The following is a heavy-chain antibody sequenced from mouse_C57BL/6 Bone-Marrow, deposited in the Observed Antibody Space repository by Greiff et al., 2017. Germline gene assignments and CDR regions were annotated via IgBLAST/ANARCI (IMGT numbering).Heavy chain of an antibody. CDR1: GFNIKDDY. J-gene: IGHJ2*01. CDR2: LDPENGDT. Sequence: VQLQQSGAELVRPGASVKLSCTASGFNIKDDYMHWVKQRPEQGLEWIGWLDPENGDTEYASKFQGKATITADTSSNTAYLQLSSLTSEDTAVYYCTSVSLDYWGQGTTLTVSS. D-gene: IGHD6-2*01. V-gene: IGHV14-4*01. CDR3: TSVSLDY.